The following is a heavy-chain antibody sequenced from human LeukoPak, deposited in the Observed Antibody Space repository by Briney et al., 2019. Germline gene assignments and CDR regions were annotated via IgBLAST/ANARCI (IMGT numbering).Heavy chain of an antibody. Sequence: GGSLRLSCAASGFTFSSYEMNWVRQAPGKGLEWVSYISSSGSTIYYADSVKGRFTISRDNAKNSLYLQMHSLRAEDTAVYYCVRWYDAVDIWGEGTMVTVSS. CDR3: VRWYDAVDI. CDR1: GFTFSSYE. V-gene: IGHV3-48*03. J-gene: IGHJ3*02. D-gene: IGHD2-15*01. CDR2: ISSSGSTI.